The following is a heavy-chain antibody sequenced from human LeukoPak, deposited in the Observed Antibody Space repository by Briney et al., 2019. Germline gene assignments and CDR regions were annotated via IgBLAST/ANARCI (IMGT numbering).Heavy chain of an antibody. Sequence: PGGSLRLSCATSGFTFSSYWMSWVRQAPGKGLEWVANIKRDGSEKCYVDSVKGRFTMSRDNAKNSLYLQMNSLRAEDTAVYYCARGWSQTATVGFDYWGQGTLVTVSS. V-gene: IGHV3-7*05. D-gene: IGHD4-23*01. CDR3: ARGWSQTATVGFDY. CDR1: GFTFSSYW. CDR2: IKRDGSEK. J-gene: IGHJ4*02.